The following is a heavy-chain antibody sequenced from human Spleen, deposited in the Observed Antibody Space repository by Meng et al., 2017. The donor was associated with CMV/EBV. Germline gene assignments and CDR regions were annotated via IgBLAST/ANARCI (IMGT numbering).Heavy chain of an antibody. CDR2: IYNSEST. J-gene: IGHJ2*01. CDR3: ARGQKGYFDL. CDR1: GGTISSSNCY. Sequence: QVQLREADAVQAKSSQTLSFTCTGSGGTISSSNCYWSCIRQPPGKGREWSGHIYNSESTYYNPSLKSRITKSVDTSKNQFSLKLRSVTAADTAGYYCARGQKGYFDLWGRGALVTVSS. V-gene: IGHV4-30-4*01.